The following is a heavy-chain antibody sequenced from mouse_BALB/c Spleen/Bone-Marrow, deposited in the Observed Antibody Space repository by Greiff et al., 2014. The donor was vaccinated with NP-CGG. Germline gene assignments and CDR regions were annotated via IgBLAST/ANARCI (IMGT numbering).Heavy chain of an antibody. CDR1: GYSFAGYT. CDR2: INPYNGGS. CDR3: AREGYGSSYGFAY. V-gene: IGHV1-31*01. D-gene: IGHD1-1*01. J-gene: IGHJ3*01. Sequence: VQLKESGPELVKPGASMKISCKASGYSFAGYTMNWVKQSHGKNLEWIGLINPYNGGSSYNQKFKGKATLTVDKSSSTAYMELLSLTSEDSAVYYCAREGYGSSYGFAYWGQRTLATVSA.